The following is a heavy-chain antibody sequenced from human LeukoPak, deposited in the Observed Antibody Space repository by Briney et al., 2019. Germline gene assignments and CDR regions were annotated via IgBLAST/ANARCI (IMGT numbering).Heavy chain of an antibody. CDR2: INSDGSST. J-gene: IGHJ4*02. CDR3: AREHDYSNHFDY. V-gene: IGHV3-74*01. CDR1: GFTFSSYW. Sequence: PGGSLRLSCAASGFTFSSYWMHWVRQAPGKGLVWVSRINSDGSSTSYADSVKGRFTISRDNAKNTLYLQVNSLRAEDTAVYYCAREHDYSNHFDYWGQGTLVTVSS. D-gene: IGHD4-11*01.